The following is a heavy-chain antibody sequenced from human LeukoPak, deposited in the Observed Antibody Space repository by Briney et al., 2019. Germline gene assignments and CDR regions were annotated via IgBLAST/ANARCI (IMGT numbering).Heavy chain of an antibody. CDR1: GGSISSYY. CDR3: ARLTRFVSGVLNPLDS. J-gene: IGHJ4*02. D-gene: IGHD3-3*01. V-gene: IGHV4-4*07. CDR2: IYTSGST. Sequence: PSETLSLTCTVSGGSISSYYWSWIRQPAGKGLEWIGRIYTSGSTNYNPSLKSRVTMSVDTSKNQFSLKLSSVTAADTAVYYCARLTRFVSGVLNPLDSWGQGTLVTVSS.